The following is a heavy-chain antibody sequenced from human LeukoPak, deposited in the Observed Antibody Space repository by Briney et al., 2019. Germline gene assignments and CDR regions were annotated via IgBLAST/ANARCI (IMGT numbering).Heavy chain of an antibody. J-gene: IGHJ6*02. V-gene: IGHV1-2*02. CDR1: GYTFTGYY. CDR2: ITPNSGGT. CDR3: ARHYDILTGEYYYGMDV. Sequence: ASVKVSCKASGYTFTGYYMHWVRQAPGQGLEWMGWITPNSGGTNYAQKFQGRVTMTRDTSISTAYMELSRLRSDDTAVYYCARHYDILTGEYYYGMDVWGQGTTVTVSS. D-gene: IGHD3-9*01.